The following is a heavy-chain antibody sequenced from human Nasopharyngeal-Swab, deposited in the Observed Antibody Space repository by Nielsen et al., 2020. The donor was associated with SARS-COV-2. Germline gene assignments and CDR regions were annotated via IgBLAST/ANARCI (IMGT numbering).Heavy chain of an antibody. V-gene: IGHV3-53*01. CDR3: ARDPIGAVAGPGGY. Sequence: GESLKISCAASGFTVSSNYMSWVRQAPGKGLEWVSVIYSGGSTYYADSVKGRFTISRDNSKNTLYLQMKSLRAEDTAVYYCARDPIGAVAGPGGYWGQGTLVTVSS. D-gene: IGHD6-19*01. CDR2: IYSGGST. CDR1: GFTVSSNY. J-gene: IGHJ4*02.